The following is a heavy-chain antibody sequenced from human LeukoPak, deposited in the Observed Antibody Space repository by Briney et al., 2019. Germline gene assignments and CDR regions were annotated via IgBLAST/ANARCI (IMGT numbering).Heavy chain of an antibody. D-gene: IGHD2-8*02. Sequence: ASVKVSCKASGYTFTSYSMHWVRQAPGQGLEWVGIINPRDGGISYAQRLQGRITVTMDTSTSTVYMELSSLRSEDTAVYYCFTGGPDYWGQGTLVTVPS. CDR3: FTGGPDY. J-gene: IGHJ4*02. V-gene: IGHV1-46*04. CDR2: INPRDGGI. CDR1: GYTFTSYS.